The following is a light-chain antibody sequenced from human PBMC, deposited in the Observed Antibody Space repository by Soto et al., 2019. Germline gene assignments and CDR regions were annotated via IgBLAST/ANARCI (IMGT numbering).Light chain of an antibody. Sequence: QSALTQPRSVSGSPGQSVTISCTGTSTVVGGYNYVSWYQQHPGKVPKLMLYDVSKRPSGVPDRFSCSKSGNTASLTISGFQAEDEADYYCCSYAGRDTLYVFGSGTKVTVL. CDR1: STVVGGYNY. J-gene: IGLJ1*01. V-gene: IGLV2-11*01. CDR2: DVS. CDR3: CSYAGRDTLYV.